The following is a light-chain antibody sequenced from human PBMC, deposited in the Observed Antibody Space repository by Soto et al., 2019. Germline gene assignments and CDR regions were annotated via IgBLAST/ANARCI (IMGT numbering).Light chain of an antibody. CDR3: QVWDSSGDHYVV. V-gene: IGLV3-21*02. CDR1: NIGSKS. J-gene: IGLJ2*01. Sequence: SYELTQPPSVSVAPGQTARITCGGNNIGSKSVHWYQQKPGQAPVMVVYEDSDRPSGIPERISGSNSGNTATLTISRVEAGDEADYYCQVWDSSGDHYVVFGGGTQLTVL. CDR2: EDS.